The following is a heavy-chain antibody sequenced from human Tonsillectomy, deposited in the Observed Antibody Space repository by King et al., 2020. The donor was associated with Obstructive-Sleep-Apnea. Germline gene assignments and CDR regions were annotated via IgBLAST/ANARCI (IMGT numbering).Heavy chain of an antibody. J-gene: IGHJ4*02. D-gene: IGHD3-22*01. CDR1: GGSISSGDYY. CDR2: IYYSGST. Sequence: QLQESGPGLVKPSQTLSLTCTVSGGSISSGDYYWTWIRQHPGKGLEWIGYIYYSGSTYYNPSLKSRVTISVDTSKNQFSLKLSSVTAADTAVYYCAPIAYYYDSSGYRKGSYEYYFDYWGQGTLVTVSS. V-gene: IGHV4-31*03. CDR3: APIAYYYDSSGYRKGSYEYYFDY.